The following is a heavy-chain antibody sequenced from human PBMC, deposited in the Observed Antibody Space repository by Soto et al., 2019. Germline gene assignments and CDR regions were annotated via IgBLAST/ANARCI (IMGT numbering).Heavy chain of an antibody. Sequence: QVQLVESGGGVVQPGRSLRLSCAASGFPFSSYGMHWVRQAPGKGLEWVAFISYAGNNEYYEDSVKARFSISRDNSKNTLYLQMNGLRPDDTAVYYCAKDICRWCAAEARNLDSWGQGTLVTVSS. CDR2: ISYAGNNE. V-gene: IGHV3-30*18. J-gene: IGHJ4*02. CDR1: GFPFSSYG. CDR3: AKDICRWCAAEARNLDS. D-gene: IGHD2-21*01.